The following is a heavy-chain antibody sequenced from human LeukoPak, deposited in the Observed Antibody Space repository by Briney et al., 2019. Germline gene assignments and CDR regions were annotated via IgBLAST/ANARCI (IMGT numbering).Heavy chain of an antibody. V-gene: IGHV3-30*18. CDR3: AKDGRLGRYGSGRYDAFDF. J-gene: IGHJ3*01. D-gene: IGHD3-10*01. CDR2: ISYDGNNN. Sequence: GGSLRLSCAASGFIFSSYGMNWVRQAPGKGLEWVAVISYDGNNNLYADSVRGRLTISRDNSKNTLYLQMNSLRAEDTAVYYCAKDGRLGRYGSGRYDAFDFWGQGTMVTVSS. CDR1: GFIFSSYG.